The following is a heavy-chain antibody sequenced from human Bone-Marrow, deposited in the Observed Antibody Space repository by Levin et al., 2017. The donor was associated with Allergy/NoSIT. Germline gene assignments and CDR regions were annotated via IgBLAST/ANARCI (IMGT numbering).Heavy chain of an antibody. CDR2: ISYDGSNK. CDR1: GFTFSSYG. J-gene: IGHJ6*02. CDR3: AKDGEAPIYYYYGMDV. V-gene: IGHV3-30*18. Sequence: GGSLRLSCAASGFTFSSYGMHWVRQAPGKGLEWVAVISYDGSNKYYADSVKGRFTISRDNSKNTLYLQMNSLRAEDTAVYYCAKDGEAPIYYYYGMDVWGQGTTVTVSS.